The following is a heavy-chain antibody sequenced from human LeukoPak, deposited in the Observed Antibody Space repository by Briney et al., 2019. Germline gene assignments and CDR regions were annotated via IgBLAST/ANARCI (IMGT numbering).Heavy chain of an antibody. J-gene: IGHJ4*02. V-gene: IGHV1-18*01. D-gene: IGHD6-13*01. CDR1: GYTFTSYG. CDR3: ARGYSSSWPHYYFDY. CDR2: ISAYNGNT. Sequence: ASVKVSCKASGYTFTSYGISWVRQAPGQGPEWMGWISAYNGNTNYAQKLQGRVTMTTDTSTSTAYMELRSLRSDDTAVYYCARGYSSSWPHYYFDYWGQGTLVTVSS.